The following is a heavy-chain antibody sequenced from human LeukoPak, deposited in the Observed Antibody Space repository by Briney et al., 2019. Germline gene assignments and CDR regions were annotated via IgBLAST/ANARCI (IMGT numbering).Heavy chain of an antibody. J-gene: IGHJ4*02. D-gene: IGHD2-21*01. V-gene: IGHV1-2*02. CDR2: INPNSGGT. CDR3: ARARWPDYCGGDCYSFYDY. Sequence: ASVKVSCKASGYTFTGYYMHWVRQAPGQGLEWMGWINPNSGGTNYAQKFQGRVTMTRDTSISTAYMELSRLRSDDTAVYYCARARWPDYCGGDCYSFYDYWGQGTLVTVSS. CDR1: GYTFTGYY.